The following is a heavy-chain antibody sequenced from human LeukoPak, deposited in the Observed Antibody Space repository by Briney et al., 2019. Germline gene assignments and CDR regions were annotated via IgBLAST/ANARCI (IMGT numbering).Heavy chain of an antibody. CDR2: IYTSGST. D-gene: IGHD3-10*01. CDR1: GGSISIYY. J-gene: IGHJ5*02. V-gene: IGHV4-4*07. Sequence: SETLSLTCTVSGGSISIYYWNWIRQPAGKGLEWIGRIYTSGSTSYNPSLKSRVTISVDTSKNQFSLKLSSVTAADTAVYYCARGPRGLLWFGELLRGFWFDPWGQGTLVTVSS. CDR3: ARGPRGLLWFGELLRGFWFDP.